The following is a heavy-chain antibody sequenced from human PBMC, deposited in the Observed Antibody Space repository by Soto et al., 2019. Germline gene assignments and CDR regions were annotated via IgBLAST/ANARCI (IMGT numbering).Heavy chain of an antibody. V-gene: IGHV3-15*01. Sequence: PGGSLRLSCAASGFTFSNAWMSWVRQAPGKGLEWVGRIKSKTDGGTTDYAAPVKGRFTISRDDSKNTLYLQMNSLKTEDTAVYYCTTPLWFGELLESYYYMDVWGKGTTVTVSS. CDR3: TTPLWFGELLESYYYMDV. D-gene: IGHD3-10*01. CDR2: IKSKTDGGTT. J-gene: IGHJ6*03. CDR1: GFTFSNAW.